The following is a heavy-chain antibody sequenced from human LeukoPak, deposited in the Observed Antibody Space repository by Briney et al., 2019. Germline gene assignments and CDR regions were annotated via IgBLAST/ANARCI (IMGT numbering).Heavy chain of an antibody. J-gene: IGHJ6*03. CDR1: GYTFTSYD. Sequence: GASVKVSCKASGYTFTSYDINWVRQATGQGLEWMGWMNPNSGNTGYAQKFQGRVTITRNTSISTAYMELSSLRSEDTAVYYCARDGSYSTHYYYYMDVWGKGTTVTISS. CDR2: MNPNSGNT. V-gene: IGHV1-8*03. D-gene: IGHD1-26*01. CDR3: ARDGSYSTHYYYYMDV.